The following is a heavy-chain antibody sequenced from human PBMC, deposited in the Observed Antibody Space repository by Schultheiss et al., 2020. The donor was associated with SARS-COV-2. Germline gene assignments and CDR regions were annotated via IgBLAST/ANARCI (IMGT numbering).Heavy chain of an antibody. Sequence: SVKVSCKASGGTFSSYAISWVRQAPGQGLEWMGGIIPIFGTANYAQKFQGRVTITADESTSTAYMELSSLRAEDTAVYYCAKGGAMSKTPPWHWGQGTLVTVSS. CDR3: AKGGAMSKTPPWH. J-gene: IGHJ1*01. D-gene: IGHD2-2*01. CDR2: IIPIFGTA. CDR1: GGTFSSYA. V-gene: IGHV1-69*13.